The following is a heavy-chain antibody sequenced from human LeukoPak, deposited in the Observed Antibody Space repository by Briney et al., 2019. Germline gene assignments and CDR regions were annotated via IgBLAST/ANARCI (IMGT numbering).Heavy chain of an antibody. D-gene: IGHD6-13*01. J-gene: IGHJ5*02. CDR1: GFTFRSYG. Sequence: PGGSLRLSCAASGFTFRSYGMHWVRQAPGKGLEWVAVISYDGSNKYYADSVKGRFTISRDNSKNTLYLQMNSLRAEDTAVYYCAKSSGYSSSWTADPWGQGTLVTVSS. CDR3: AKSSGYSSSWTADP. V-gene: IGHV3-30*18. CDR2: ISYDGSNK.